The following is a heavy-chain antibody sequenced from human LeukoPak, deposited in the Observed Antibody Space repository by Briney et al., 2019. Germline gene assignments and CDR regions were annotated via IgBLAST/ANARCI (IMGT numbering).Heavy chain of an antibody. J-gene: IGHJ4*02. CDR1: GYNFIGYY. CDR3: ARDKRDGDLDY. Sequence: ASVKVSCKASGYNFIGYYMYWVRQAPGQGLEWMGWINPNSGGTNFAQKFQGRVTMTRDTSISTAYMELSRLTSDDTAVYYCARDKRDGDLDYWGQGTLVTVSS. V-gene: IGHV1-2*02. CDR2: INPNSGGT. D-gene: IGHD4-17*01.